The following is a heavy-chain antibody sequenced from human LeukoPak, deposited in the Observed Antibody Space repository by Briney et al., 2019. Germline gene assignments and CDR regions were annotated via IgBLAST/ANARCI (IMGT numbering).Heavy chain of an antibody. CDR2: INWNGGTT. CDR3: ARCSLRHCYSNGMDV. CDR1: GFTIDMHS. Sequence: SGGSLRLSYAASGFTIDMHSMSWVRQAPGKGLEWVSAINWNGGTTSYADSVKGRFTITRDNAKNSLYLQMNSLRAEDTALYHCARCSLRHCYSNGMDVWGQGTTVTVSS. J-gene: IGHJ6*02. V-gene: IGHV3-20*01. D-gene: IGHD2-21*01.